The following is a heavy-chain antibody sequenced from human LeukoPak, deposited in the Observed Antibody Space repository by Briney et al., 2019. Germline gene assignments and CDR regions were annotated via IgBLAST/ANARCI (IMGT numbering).Heavy chain of an antibody. CDR3: ARGQLADDQ. CDR2: IKPDGSEA. D-gene: IGHD2-15*01. Sequence: PGGSLRLPCATSGFTFSTYWMSWVRQTPGRVLEWVAKIKPDGSEASYVDSVKGRFTISRDNAKNSVYLQMNSLRVEDTAVYYCARGQLADDQWGQGALVTVSS. J-gene: IGHJ4*02. CDR1: GFTFSTYW. V-gene: IGHV3-7*01.